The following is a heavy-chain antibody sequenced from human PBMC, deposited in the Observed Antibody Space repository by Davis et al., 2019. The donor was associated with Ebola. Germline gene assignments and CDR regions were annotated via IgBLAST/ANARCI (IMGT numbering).Heavy chain of an antibody. CDR3: ARGTGVAATRIDY. Sequence: SETLSLTCTVSGGSISSSSHYWGWIRQPPGKGLEWIGSIYYSGSTYYNPSLKSRVTISVDTSKNQFSLKLSSVTAADTAVYYCARGTGVAATRIDYWGQGTLVTVSS. D-gene: IGHD2-15*01. V-gene: IGHV4-39*01. CDR2: IYYSGST. CDR1: GGSISSSSHY. J-gene: IGHJ4*02.